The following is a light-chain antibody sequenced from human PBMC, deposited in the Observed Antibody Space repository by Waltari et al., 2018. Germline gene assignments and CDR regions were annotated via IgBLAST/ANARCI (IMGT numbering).Light chain of an antibody. V-gene: IGKV1-8*01. CDR3: QQYYSYGLT. CDR2: AAS. Sequence: AIRMTQSPSSLSASTGARVTITCRASQGISSYLAWYQQKPGKAPKLLIYAASTLQSGVPSRFSGSGSGTDFTLTISCLQSEDFATYYCQQYYSYGLTFGGGTKVEIK. J-gene: IGKJ4*01. CDR1: QGISSY.